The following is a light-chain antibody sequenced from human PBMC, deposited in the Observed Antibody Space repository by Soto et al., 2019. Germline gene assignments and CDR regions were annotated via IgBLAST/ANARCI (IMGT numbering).Light chain of an antibody. CDR2: GAS. Sequence: IGLSQSPGTLSLSPGERATLSCRASQSVSSNLAWYQHKPGQAPRLLISGASTRATGIPARFSGSGSGTDFTLTISRLEPEDFAVYYCQQYGSSPTAFGQGTRLEIK. CDR3: QQYGSSPTA. CDR1: QSVSSN. V-gene: IGKV3-20*01. J-gene: IGKJ5*01.